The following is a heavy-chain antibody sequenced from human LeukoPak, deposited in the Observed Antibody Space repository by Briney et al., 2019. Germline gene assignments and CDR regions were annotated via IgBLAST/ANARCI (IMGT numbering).Heavy chain of an antibody. Sequence: SETLSLTCTVSGYSISSGYYWGWIRQPPGKGLEWIGSIYHSGSTYYNPSLKSLVTISVDTSKTQFSLKLSSVTAADTAVYYCAREEARITIFGVVMPDGAFDIWGQGTMVTVSS. CDR2: IYHSGST. D-gene: IGHD3-3*01. V-gene: IGHV4-38-2*02. CDR1: GYSISSGYY. J-gene: IGHJ3*02. CDR3: AREEARITIFGVVMPDGAFDI.